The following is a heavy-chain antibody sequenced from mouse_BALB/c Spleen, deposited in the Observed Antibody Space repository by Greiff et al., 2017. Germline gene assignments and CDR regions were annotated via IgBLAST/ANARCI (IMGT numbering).Heavy chain of an antibody. CDR3: AGYYGNSRSY. J-gene: IGHJ3*01. Sequence: QVQLQQPGAELVKPGASVKLSCKASGYTFTSYWMHWVKQRPGQGLEWIGEINPSNGRTNYNEKFKSKATLTVDKSSSTAYMQLSSLTSEDSAVYYCAGYYGNSRSYWGQGTLVTVSA. CDR2: INPSNGRT. V-gene: IGHV1S81*02. D-gene: IGHD1-1*01. CDR1: GYTFTSYW.